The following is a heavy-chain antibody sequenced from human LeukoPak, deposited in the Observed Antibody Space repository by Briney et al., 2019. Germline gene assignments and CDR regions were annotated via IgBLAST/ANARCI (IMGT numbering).Heavy chain of an antibody. CDR2: ISAYNGNT. V-gene: IGHV1-18*01. CDR1: GYTFTSYD. Sequence: GASVKVSCKASGYTFTSYDINWVRQATGQGLEWMGWISAYNGNTNYAQKLQGRVTMTTDTSTSTAYMELRSLRSDDTAVYYCARDTVRVGILTGYYVLDYWGQGTLVTVSS. CDR3: ARDTVRVGILTGYYVLDY. D-gene: IGHD3-9*01. J-gene: IGHJ4*02.